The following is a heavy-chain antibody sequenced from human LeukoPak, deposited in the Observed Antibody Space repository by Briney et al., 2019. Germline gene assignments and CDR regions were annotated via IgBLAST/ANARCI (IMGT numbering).Heavy chain of an antibody. CDR3: AKDVQHYDFWSGYFDY. V-gene: IGHV3-30*18. D-gene: IGHD3-3*01. CDR1: GFTSSSYG. Sequence: GGSLRLSCAASGFTSSSYGMHWVRQAPGKGLEWVAVISYDGSNKYYADSVKGRFTISRDNSKNTLYLQMNSLRAEDTALYYCAKDVQHYDFWSGYFDYWGQGTLVTVSS. J-gene: IGHJ4*02. CDR2: ISYDGSNK.